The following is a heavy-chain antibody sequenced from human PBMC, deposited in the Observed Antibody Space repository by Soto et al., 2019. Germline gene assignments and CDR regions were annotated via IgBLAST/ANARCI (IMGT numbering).Heavy chain of an antibody. CDR2: IYYSGST. J-gene: IGHJ4*02. Sequence: SETLSLTCTVSGGSISSGGYYWSWIRQHPGKGLEWIGYIYYSGSTYYNPSLKSRVTISVDTSKNQFSLKLSSVTAADTAVYYCARGYYDSSGYSATYYFDYWGQRPPVTVPS. D-gene: IGHD3-22*01. CDR3: ARGYYDSSGYSATYYFDY. V-gene: IGHV4-31*03. CDR1: GGSISSGGYY.